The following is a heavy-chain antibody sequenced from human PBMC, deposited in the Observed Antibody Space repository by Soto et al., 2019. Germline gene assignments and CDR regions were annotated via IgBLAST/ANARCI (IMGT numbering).Heavy chain of an antibody. CDR3: ARTYSSSWSPFDY. Sequence: SETLSLTCAVYGGSFSAYYWSWIRQPPGKGLEWIGEINHSGSTNYNPSLKSRVNISVDTSKNQFTLKLSSVTAADTAVYYCARTYSSSWSPFDYWGQGTLVTVSS. CDR1: GGSFSAYY. V-gene: IGHV4-34*01. D-gene: IGHD6-13*01. CDR2: INHSGST. J-gene: IGHJ4*02.